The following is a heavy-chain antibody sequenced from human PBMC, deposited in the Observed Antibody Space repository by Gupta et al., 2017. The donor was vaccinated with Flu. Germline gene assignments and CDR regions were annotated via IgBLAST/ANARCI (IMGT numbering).Heavy chain of an antibody. CDR2: IYRSGDT. V-gene: IGHV3-66*02. CDR1: GFTVSNNY. Sequence: EVQLVESGGGLVQPGGSLRLSCTASGFTVSNNYMTWFRQAPGQGLEWVSIIYRSGDTYYADSVKGRFTFSRDNSKNTLYLQMNSLRPEDTAVYYWSKDPYQLVTDVMDVWGQGTTVTVSS. CDR3: SKDPYQLVTDVMDV. D-gene: IGHD5-18*01. J-gene: IGHJ6*02.